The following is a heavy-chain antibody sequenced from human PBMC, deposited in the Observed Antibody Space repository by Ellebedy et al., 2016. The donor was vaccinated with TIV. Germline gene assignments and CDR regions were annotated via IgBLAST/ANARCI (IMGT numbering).Heavy chain of an antibody. J-gene: IGHJ6*02. Sequence: SGPTLVKPTQTLTLTCTFSGFLLSTNGMRVSWIRQPPGKALEWLARIDWDDDKYYSTSLKTRLTISKDTSKAQVVLTMTNMGPLDTGTYYCARAPGSYFDSSHGIDVWGQGTTVTVSS. V-gene: IGHV2-70*04. D-gene: IGHD3-9*01. CDR3: ARAPGSYFDSSHGIDV. CDR1: GFLLSTNGMR. CDR2: IDWDDDK.